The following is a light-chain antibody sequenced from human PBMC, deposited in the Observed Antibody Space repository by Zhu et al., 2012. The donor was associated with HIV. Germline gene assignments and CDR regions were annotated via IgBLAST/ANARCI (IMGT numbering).Light chain of an antibody. CDR2: GAS. CDR1: QSVSSKY. Sequence: EIVLTQSPDTLSLSPGERATLSCRASQSVSSKYVAWYQHKRGQAPRLLIYGASSRATDIPDRFSGSVSGTDFSLTINRLEPEDFAVYYCQQYGSSPGTFGQGTKVEIK. CDR3: QQYGSSPGT. J-gene: IGKJ2*01. V-gene: IGKV3-20*01.